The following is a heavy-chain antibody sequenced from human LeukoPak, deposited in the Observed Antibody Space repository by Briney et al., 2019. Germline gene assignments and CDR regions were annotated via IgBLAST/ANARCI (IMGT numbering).Heavy chain of an antibody. Sequence: SETLSLTCTVSGGSVSSYYWSWIRQPPGKGLEWIGYIYYSGSTNYNPSLKSRVTISVDTSKNQFSLKLSSVTAADTAVYYCARALGTYWGQGTLVTVSS. CDR2: IYYSGST. V-gene: IGHV4-59*02. D-gene: IGHD7-27*01. CDR3: ARALGTY. J-gene: IGHJ4*02. CDR1: GGSVSSYY.